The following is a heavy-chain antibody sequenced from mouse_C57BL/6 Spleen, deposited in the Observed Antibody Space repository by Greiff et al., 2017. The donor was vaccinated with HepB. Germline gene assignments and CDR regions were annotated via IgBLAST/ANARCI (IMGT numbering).Heavy chain of an antibody. J-gene: IGHJ2*01. CDR2: ISYSGST. V-gene: IGHV3-1*01. D-gene: IGHD1-1*01. CDR1: GYSITSGYD. Sequence: EVKLLESGPGMVKPSKSLSLTCTVTGYSITSGYDWHWIRHFPGNKLEWMGYISYSGSTNYNPSLKSRISITHDTSKNHFFLKLNSVTTEDTATYYCARSDYGSSYYFDYWGQGTTLTVSS. CDR3: ARSDYGSSYYFDY.